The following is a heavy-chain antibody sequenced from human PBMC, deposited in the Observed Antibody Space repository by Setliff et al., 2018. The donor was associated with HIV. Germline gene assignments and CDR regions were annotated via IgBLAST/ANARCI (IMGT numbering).Heavy chain of an antibody. V-gene: IGHV4-59*11. J-gene: IGHJ4*02. Sequence: PSETLSLTCTVSGGSISSHYWSWIRQPPGKGLEWIGSIYYSGSTNYNPSLKSRLTISVDTSKNQFSLKLSSVTAADTAVYYCARESEKGPNYLEYWGQGMLVTVS. CDR1: GGSISSHY. CDR3: ARESEKGPNYLEY. CDR2: IYYSGST.